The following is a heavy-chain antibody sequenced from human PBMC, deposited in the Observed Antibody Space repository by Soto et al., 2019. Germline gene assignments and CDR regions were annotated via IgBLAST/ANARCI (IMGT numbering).Heavy chain of an antibody. V-gene: IGHV1-2*02. CDR2: INAHSGGT. D-gene: IGHD2-2*01. Sequence: ASVKVSCKASGFSFTGYYIHWLRQAPGQGLEWMGWINAHSGGTEYAQKFQGRVTLTRDTSIATAYVTLTSLTSDDTALYYCAKNLTGQLAYGLDPGGQGTKVIVYS. J-gene: IGHJ5*02. CDR1: GFSFTGYY. CDR3: AKNLTGQLAYGLDP.